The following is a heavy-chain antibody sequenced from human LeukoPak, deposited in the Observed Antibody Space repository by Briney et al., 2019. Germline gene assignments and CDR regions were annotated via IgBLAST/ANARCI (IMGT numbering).Heavy chain of an antibody. V-gene: IGHV3-9*01. CDR1: GFTFDDYA. J-gene: IGHJ4*02. D-gene: IGHD2-2*01. CDR2: ISWNSGSI. Sequence: PGGSLRLSCAASGFTFDDYAMHWVRQAPGKGLEWVSGISWNSGSIGYADSVKGRFTISRDNAKNSLYLQMNSLRAEDTAVYFCARDMTGYCTSSSCFGGLCDYWGQGTLVTVSS. CDR3: ARDMTGYCTSSSCFGGLCDY.